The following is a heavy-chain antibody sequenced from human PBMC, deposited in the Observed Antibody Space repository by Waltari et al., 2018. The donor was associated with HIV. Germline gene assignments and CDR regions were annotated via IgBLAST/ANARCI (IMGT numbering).Heavy chain of an antibody. D-gene: IGHD1-26*01. Sequence: EVQLVESGGGLIEPGGSLRLSCAASGLTVSSNYMSWVRQAPGKGLELVAVIYSGGSRYYADFVKGRFTISRDNSKNTLSLHMNSLGPEDTAVYYCARDPRSSGYYGMDVWGQGTTVTVSS. CDR1: GLTVSSNY. CDR2: IYSGGSR. CDR3: ARDPRSSGYYGMDV. V-gene: IGHV3-53*01. J-gene: IGHJ6*02.